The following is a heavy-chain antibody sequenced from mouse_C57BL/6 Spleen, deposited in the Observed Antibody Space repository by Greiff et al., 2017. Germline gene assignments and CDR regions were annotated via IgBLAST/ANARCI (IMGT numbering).Heavy chain of an antibody. J-gene: IGHJ4*01. V-gene: IGHV5-4*01. CDR3: ARDRGTGLYYYAMDY. CDR2: ISDGGSYT. CDR1: GFTFSSYA. D-gene: IGHD4-1*01. Sequence: EVKLVESGGGLVKPGGSLKLSCAASGFTFSSYAMSWVRQTPEKRLEWVATISDGGSYTYYPDNVKGRFTISRDNAKNNLYLQMSHLKSEDTAMYYCARDRGTGLYYYAMDYWGQGTSVTVSS.